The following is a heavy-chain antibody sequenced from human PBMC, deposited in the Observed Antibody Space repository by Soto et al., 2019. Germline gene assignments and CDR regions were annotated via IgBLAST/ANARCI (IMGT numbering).Heavy chain of an antibody. V-gene: IGHV1-46*01. CDR1: GYTFISYY. J-gene: IGHJ3*02. CDR2: INPSGGST. CDR3: ARDHWTDIVVVTAMLNGGAFDI. D-gene: IGHD2-21*02. Sequence: ASVKVSCKASGYTFISYYMHWVRQAPGQGLEWMGIINPSGGSTNYAQKFQGRVTMTRDTSTSTVYMELSSLRSEDTAVYYCARDHWTDIVVVTAMLNGGAFDIWGQGTMVTVSS.